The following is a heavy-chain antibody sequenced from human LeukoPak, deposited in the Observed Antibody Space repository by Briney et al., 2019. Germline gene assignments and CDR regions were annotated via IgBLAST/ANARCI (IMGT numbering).Heavy chain of an antibody. Sequence: GGSLRLSCAASGFTFSSYWMHWVRQAPGKGLVWVSRINSDGSSTSYADSVKGRFTISRDNAKNTLYLQMNSLRAEDTAVYYCAGLASSSWFGYYYMDVWGKGTTVTVSS. V-gene: IGHV3-74*01. D-gene: IGHD6-13*01. CDR1: GFTFSSYW. J-gene: IGHJ6*03. CDR3: AGLASSSWFGYYYMDV. CDR2: INSDGSST.